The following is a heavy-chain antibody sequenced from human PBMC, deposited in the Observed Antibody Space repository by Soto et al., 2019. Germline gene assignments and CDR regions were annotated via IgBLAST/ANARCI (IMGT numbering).Heavy chain of an antibody. D-gene: IGHD2-15*01. CDR2: IWYDGSNK. CDR3: ARDVGYCSGGSCSNFDY. CDR1: GFTFSSYG. Sequence: QVQLVESGGGVVQPGRSLRLSCAASGFTFSSYGMHWVRQAPGKGLGWVAVIWYDGSNKYYADSVKGRFTISRDNSKNTLYLQMNSLRAEDTAVYYCARDVGYCSGGSCSNFDYWGQGTLVTVSS. J-gene: IGHJ4*02. V-gene: IGHV3-33*01.